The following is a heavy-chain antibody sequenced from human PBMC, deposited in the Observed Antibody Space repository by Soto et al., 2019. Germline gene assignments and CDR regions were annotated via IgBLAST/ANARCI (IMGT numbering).Heavy chain of an antibody. CDR1: GFAISRGYY. Sequence: SETLSLTCIVAGFAISRGYYWSWVRQPPGKGLEWIGSIYPSVSSYHNPSLETRVRLSIDTSKNQFTLNLTSVTAADTALYYCAREKVGTTFFDNWGQGIQVTVSS. D-gene: IGHD1-1*01. CDR3: AREKVGTTFFDN. V-gene: IGHV4-38-2*02. J-gene: IGHJ4*02. CDR2: IYPSVSS.